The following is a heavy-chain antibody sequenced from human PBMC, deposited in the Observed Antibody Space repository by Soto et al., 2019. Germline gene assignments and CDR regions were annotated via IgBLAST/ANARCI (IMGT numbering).Heavy chain of an antibody. J-gene: IGHJ4*02. D-gene: IGHD2-2*01. CDR3: ARDDKGVSAAMLY. V-gene: IGHV4-4*07. CDR2: MYTSGIT. CDR1: GDSVSGYY. Sequence: PSETLSLTCTVSGDSVSGYYWYWIRQPAGKGLEWIGRMYTSGITNYSPSLKSRVTMSVDTSKNQFSLKLTSVTAADTAVYYCARDDKGVSAAMLYWGQGTLVT.